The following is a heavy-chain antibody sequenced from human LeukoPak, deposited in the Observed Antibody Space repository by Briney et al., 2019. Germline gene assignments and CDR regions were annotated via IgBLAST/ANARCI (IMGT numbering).Heavy chain of an antibody. Sequence: SETLSLTCTVSGGSISSYYWSWIRQPPGTGLEWIGYIYYSGSTNYNPSLKSRVTISVDTSKNQFSLKLSSVTAADTAVYYCALASGYDRGYYFDYWGQGTLVTVSS. V-gene: IGHV4-59*01. CDR3: ALASGYDRGYYFDY. D-gene: IGHD5-12*01. CDR1: GGSISSYY. CDR2: IYYSGST. J-gene: IGHJ4*02.